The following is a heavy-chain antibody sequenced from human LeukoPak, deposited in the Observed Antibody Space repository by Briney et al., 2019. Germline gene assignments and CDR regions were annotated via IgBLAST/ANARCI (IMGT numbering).Heavy chain of an antibody. CDR3: ATDGVDYSFQY. D-gene: IGHD4-11*01. CDR1: GFTVSTSF. CDR2: IYSGGST. Sequence: GGALRPSCAASGFTVSTSFMSWVRQAPGKGLEWVSVIYSGGSTYYTDSVKGRFTISRDNSKNTLYLQMNSLRAEDTAVYYCATDGVDYSFQYWAQGTLVTVSS. V-gene: IGHV3-53*01. J-gene: IGHJ4*02.